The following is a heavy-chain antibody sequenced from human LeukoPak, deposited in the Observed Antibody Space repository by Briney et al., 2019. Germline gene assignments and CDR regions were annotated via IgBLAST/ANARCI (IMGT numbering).Heavy chain of an antibody. CDR3: ARARSRIAVAGTRGKYFDY. D-gene: IGHD6-19*01. CDR2: IYTSGST. CDR1: GGSFSGYY. V-gene: IGHV4-59*10. J-gene: IGHJ4*02. Sequence: SETLSLTCAVYGGSFSGYYWSWIRQPAGKGLEWIGRIYTSGSTNYNPSLKTRVTMSVDTSKNQFSLKLSSVTAADTAVYYCARARSRIAVAGTRGKYFDYWGQGTLVTVSS.